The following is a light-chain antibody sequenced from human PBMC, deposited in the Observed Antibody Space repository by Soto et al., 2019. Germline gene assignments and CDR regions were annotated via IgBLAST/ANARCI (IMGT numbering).Light chain of an antibody. CDR2: EVS. CDR3: CSYAGSSTFYVV. J-gene: IGLJ2*01. V-gene: IGLV2-23*02. Sequence: QSALTQPASVSGSPGQSITISCTGTSSDVGSYNLVSWYQQHPGKAPKLMIYEVSKRPSGVSNRFSGSKSGNTASLTISGLQAEEEADYYCCSYAGSSTFYVVFGGGTKLTVL. CDR1: SSDVGSYNL.